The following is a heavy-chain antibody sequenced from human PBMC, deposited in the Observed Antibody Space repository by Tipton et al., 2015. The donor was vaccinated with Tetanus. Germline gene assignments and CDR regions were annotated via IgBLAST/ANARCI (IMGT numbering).Heavy chain of an antibody. CDR2: INPSGGGSS. J-gene: IGHJ4*02. D-gene: IGHD1-26*01. CDR1: GGSLSGYH. Sequence: TLSLTCAVYGGSLSGYHWSWIRQPPGKGLEWIGEINPSGGGSSNYDPSLKSRVTFSVDTSKNQFSLMLRSVTAADTAVYYCARGLPREPFYLDYWGQGKQVTVSS. V-gene: IGHV4-34*01. CDR3: ARGLPREPFYLDY.